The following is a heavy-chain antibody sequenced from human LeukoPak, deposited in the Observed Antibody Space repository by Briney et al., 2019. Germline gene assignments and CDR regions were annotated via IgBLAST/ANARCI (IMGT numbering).Heavy chain of an antibody. J-gene: IGHJ1*01. CDR2: IKSDGST. CDR1: GFTFSTYW. Sequence: GGSLRLSCAASGFTFSTYWMHWVRQAPGKGLVWVSRIKSDGSTNYADSVKGRFTISRDNAKNTLSLQMNSLRPEDAGVYYCARAPSEIGGYYPEYFRHWGQGTLVTVSS. V-gene: IGHV3-74*01. CDR3: ARAPSEIGGYYPEYFRH. D-gene: IGHD3-3*01.